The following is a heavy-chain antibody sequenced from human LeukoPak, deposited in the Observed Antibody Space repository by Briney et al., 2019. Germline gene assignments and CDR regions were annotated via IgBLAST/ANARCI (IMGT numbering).Heavy chain of an antibody. Sequence: GRSLRLSCAASGFTFDDYAMHWVRQAPGKGLEWVSGISWNSGSIGYADSVKGRFTISRDNAKNSLYLQMNSLRAEDTALYYCAKDYGSGSYIALGYWGQGTLVTVSS. J-gene: IGHJ4*02. D-gene: IGHD3-10*01. CDR3: AKDYGSGSYIALGY. V-gene: IGHV3-9*01. CDR2: ISWNSGSI. CDR1: GFTFDDYA.